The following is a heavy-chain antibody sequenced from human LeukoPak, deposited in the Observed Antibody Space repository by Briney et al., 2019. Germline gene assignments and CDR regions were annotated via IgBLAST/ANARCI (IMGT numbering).Heavy chain of an antibody. D-gene: IGHD5/OR15-5a*01. CDR1: GGTFSSYA. Sequence: SVKVSCKASGGTFSSYAISWVRQATGQGLEWMGGIIPIFGTANYAQKFQGRVTITADESTSTAYMELSSLRSEDTAVYYCARDDVVSESQDRPGFDPWGQGTLVTVSS. J-gene: IGHJ5*02. CDR3: ARDDVVSESQDRPGFDP. V-gene: IGHV1-69*13. CDR2: IIPIFGTA.